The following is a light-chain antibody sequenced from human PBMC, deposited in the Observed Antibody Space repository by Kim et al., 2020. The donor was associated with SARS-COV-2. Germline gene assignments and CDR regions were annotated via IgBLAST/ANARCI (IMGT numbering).Light chain of an antibody. CDR1: QGIGDD. CDR3: LQDYNYPRT. J-gene: IGKJ1*01. V-gene: IGKV1-6*01. Sequence: DRVTITCRASQGIGDDLAWYQQKPGKAPKLLIYSASSLQPGVPSRFRGSGSHTDFTLTISSLQPEDFATYYCLQDYNYPRTFGQGTKV. CDR2: SAS.